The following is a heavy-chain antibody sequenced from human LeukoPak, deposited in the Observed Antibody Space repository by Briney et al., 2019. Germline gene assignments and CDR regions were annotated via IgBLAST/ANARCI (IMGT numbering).Heavy chain of an antibody. CDR3: AKGRVPAPNAAFDI. CDR2: ISGSGGST. J-gene: IGHJ3*02. Sequence: GGSLRLSCAASGFTFSTYAMSWVRQAPGKGLEWVSGISGSGGSTYYADSVKGRFTISRDNSKNKLYLQMNSLRAEDRAVYYCAKGRVPAPNAAFDIWGQGTMVSASS. D-gene: IGHD2-2*01. CDR1: GFTFSTYA. V-gene: IGHV3-23*01.